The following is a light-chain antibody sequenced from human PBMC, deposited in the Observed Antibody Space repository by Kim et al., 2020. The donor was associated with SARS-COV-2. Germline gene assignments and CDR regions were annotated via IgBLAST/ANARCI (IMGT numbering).Light chain of an antibody. Sequence: LPPGERALLSCRASQSVSSSSLAWYQQKPGQAPRLLIYGASSRATGIPDRFGGSGSGTDFTLTISRLEPEDFAVYYCQQYGSSPYTFGQGTKLEI. CDR3: QQYGSSPYT. CDR2: GAS. J-gene: IGKJ2*01. CDR1: QSVSSSS. V-gene: IGKV3-20*01.